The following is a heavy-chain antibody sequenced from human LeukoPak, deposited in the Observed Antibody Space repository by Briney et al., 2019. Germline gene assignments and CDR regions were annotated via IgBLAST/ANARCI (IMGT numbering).Heavy chain of an antibody. D-gene: IGHD2-8*01. Sequence: TGGSLRLSCAAPGFTFNRYAVAWVRQAPGKGLEWVSSISGIGGRPFFADSVKGRLTVSRDNSAFLHMNSLRAEDTALYYCAQSTSMRYFFDLWGRGTLVTVSS. CDR1: GFTFNRYA. J-gene: IGHJ2*01. CDR3: AQSTSMRYFFDL. V-gene: IGHV3-23*01. CDR2: ISGIGGRP.